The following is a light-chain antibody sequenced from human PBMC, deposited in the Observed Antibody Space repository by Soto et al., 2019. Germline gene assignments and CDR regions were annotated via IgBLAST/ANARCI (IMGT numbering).Light chain of an antibody. CDR1: SSDVGGYNY. J-gene: IGLJ1*01. CDR2: EVN. Sequence: QSVLTQPPSASGAPGQSVAISCTGTSSDVGGYNYVSWYQQHPGKVPKLMIYEVNKRPSGVPDCCSGSKSGNTATLTVSGLQDEDEADYYCSSYAGSSNVFGTGTKLTVL. V-gene: IGLV2-8*01. CDR3: SSYAGSSNV.